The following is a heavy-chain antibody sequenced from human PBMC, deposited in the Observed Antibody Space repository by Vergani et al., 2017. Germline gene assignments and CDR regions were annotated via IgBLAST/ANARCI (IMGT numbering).Heavy chain of an antibody. J-gene: IGHJ3*01. CDR1: GASINNDFYY. D-gene: IGHD2/OR15-2a*01. CDR2: IYVSGIT. Sequence: QVQLQESGPGLVKPSQTLSLTCTVSGASINNDFYYWHWIRQPAGKGPEWIWRIYVSGITDYNSALQSRVSMSVDTSQHQFSLTLTSVTAADTAVYYCARDNKHLRPRAFDLWVQGTMVTVS. CDR3: ARDNKHLRPRAFDL. V-gene: IGHV4-61*02.